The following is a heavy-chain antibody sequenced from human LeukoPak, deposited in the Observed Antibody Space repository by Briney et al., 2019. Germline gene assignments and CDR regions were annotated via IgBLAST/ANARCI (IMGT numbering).Heavy chain of an antibody. V-gene: IGHV3-23*01. CDR3: AKSRGESRGASNY. Sequence: GGSLRPSCAASGFTFSSYAMNWVRQAPGKGLEWVSFISGSGDTTYYADSVKGRFTISRDSSKNTLYLQMNSLRAEDTAVYYCAKSRGESRGASNYWGQGTLVTVSS. CDR2: ISGSGDTT. CDR1: GFTFSSYA. D-gene: IGHD1-26*01. J-gene: IGHJ4*02.